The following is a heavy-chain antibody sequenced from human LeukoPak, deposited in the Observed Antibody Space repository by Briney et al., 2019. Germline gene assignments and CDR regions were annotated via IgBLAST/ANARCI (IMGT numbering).Heavy chain of an antibody. CDR2: IYSGGSS. D-gene: IGHD2-15*01. CDR3: ARLARDYCSGGSCYYY. J-gene: IGHJ4*02. CDR1: GFTVSSNY. Sequence: PGGSLRLSCAASGFTVSSNYMSWVRQAPGKGLEWVSVIYSGGSSYYADSVKGRFTISRDNSKNTLYLQMNSLRAEDTAVYYCARLARDYCSGGSCYYYWGQGTLVTVSS. V-gene: IGHV3-66*01.